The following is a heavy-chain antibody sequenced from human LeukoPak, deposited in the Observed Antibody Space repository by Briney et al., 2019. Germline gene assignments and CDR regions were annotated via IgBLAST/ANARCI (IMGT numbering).Heavy chain of an antibody. CDR1: GGSFSGYY. Sequence: PSETLSLTCAVYGGSFSGYYWSWIRQPPGRGLEWIGEINHSGSTNYNPSLKSRVTISVDTSKNQFSLKLSSVTAADTAVYYCASSITIFPYMDVWGKGTTVTVSS. V-gene: IGHV4-34*01. J-gene: IGHJ6*03. D-gene: IGHD3-3*01. CDR2: INHSGST. CDR3: ASSITIFPYMDV.